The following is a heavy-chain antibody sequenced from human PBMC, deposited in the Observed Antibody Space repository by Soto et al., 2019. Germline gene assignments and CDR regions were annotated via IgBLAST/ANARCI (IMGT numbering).Heavy chain of an antibody. D-gene: IGHD2-2*01. Sequence: LSLTCTVSGGSISSSSYYWGCIRQPPGNWLEWIGSIYYSASTYYNPSLQSRVTISLDTSKNQFSLKLSSATAADTAVSYCARHCPQYCISIRCQRNWFDPWGEGSLVTVAS. J-gene: IGHJ5*02. CDR3: ARHCPQYCISIRCQRNWFDP. V-gene: IGHV4-39*01. CDR1: GGSISSSSYY. CDR2: IYYSAST.